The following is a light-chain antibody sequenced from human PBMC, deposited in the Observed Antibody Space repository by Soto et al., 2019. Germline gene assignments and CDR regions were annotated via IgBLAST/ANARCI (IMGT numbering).Light chain of an antibody. CDR2: DVS. V-gene: IGLV2-14*01. J-gene: IGLJ1*01. CDR1: SSDVGGYND. CDR3: SSYTSSSTPYV. Sequence: QSVLTQPASVSGSPGQSITISCTGTSSDVGGYNDVYWYQQHPGQAPTLMISDVSNRPSGVSNRFSGAKSGNTASLPISGLQAEDEDDYYCSSYTSSSTPYVFVTGTKLTVL.